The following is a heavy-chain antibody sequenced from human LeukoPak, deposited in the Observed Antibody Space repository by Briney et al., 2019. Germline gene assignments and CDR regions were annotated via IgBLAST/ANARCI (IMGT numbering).Heavy chain of an antibody. V-gene: IGHV3-30*03. CDR1: GLIFSSFG. CDR3: ARDRGWDYPFDC. Sequence: PGGSLRLSCAASGLIFSSFGIDWVRQAPGKGLEWVAVISYDGSNKFHADSVKGRFSVSRDNSKSTLILQMNSLRAEDTAVYYCARDRGWDYPFDCWGQGTLVTVSS. D-gene: IGHD1-26*01. CDR2: ISYDGSNK. J-gene: IGHJ4*02.